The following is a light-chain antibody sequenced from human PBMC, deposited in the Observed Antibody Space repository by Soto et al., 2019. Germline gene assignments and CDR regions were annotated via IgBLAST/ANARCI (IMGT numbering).Light chain of an antibody. CDR2: AAS. CDR3: QQFNSYPLT. V-gene: IGKV1-9*01. CDR1: QGIASS. J-gene: IGKJ4*01. Sequence: DIHLTQSPSFLSASVGDRVTITCRASQGIASSLAWYQQKAGKAPKLLIYAASTLESGVPSRFSGSGPGTEFTLTISSLQPEDLGIYYCQQFNSYPLTFGGGTKVEIK.